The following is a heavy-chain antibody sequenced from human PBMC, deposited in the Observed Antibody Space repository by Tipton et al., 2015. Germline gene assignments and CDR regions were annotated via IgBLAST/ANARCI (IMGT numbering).Heavy chain of an antibody. CDR3: ARIRGRYVLDH. CDR2: ISYSGTT. CDR1: GGSISSHY. V-gene: IGHV4-59*11. J-gene: IGHJ4*02. D-gene: IGHD3-16*01. Sequence: TLSLTCTVSGGSISSHYWSWIRQSPGKGLEWIGYISYSGTTNYNPSLNSRVTISVVTSKNQFFLRMTPVTAADTAVYYCARIRGRYVLDHWGQGTLVTVSS.